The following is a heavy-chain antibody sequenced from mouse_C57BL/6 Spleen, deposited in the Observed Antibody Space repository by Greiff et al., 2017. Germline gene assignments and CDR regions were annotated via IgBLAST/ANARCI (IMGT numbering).Heavy chain of an antibody. CDR3: ANWDGAY. J-gene: IGHJ3*01. CDR2: ISYDGSN. V-gene: IGHV3-6*01. D-gene: IGHD4-1*01. Sequence: EVQLQQSGPGLVKPSQSLSLTCSVTGYSITSGYYWNWIRQFPGNKLEWMGYISYDGSNNYNPSLKNRISITRDTSKNQFFLKLNSVTTEDTATYYCANWDGAYWGQGTLVTGSA. CDR1: GYSITSGYY.